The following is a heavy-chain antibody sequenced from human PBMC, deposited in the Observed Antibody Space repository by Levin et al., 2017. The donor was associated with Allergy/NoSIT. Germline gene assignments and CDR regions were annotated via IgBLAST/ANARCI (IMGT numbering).Heavy chain of an antibody. CDR2: INCNGGST. D-gene: IGHD3-10*01. V-gene: IGHV1-46*01. CDR3: ARAKYYYGSGSPDNWFDP. Sequence: ASVKVSCKASGYTFTSYYMHWVRQAPGQGLEWMGIINCNGGSTSYAQKFQGRVTITRDTSTSTVYMELSSLRSEDTAVYYCARAKYYYGSGSPDNWFDPWGQGTLVTVSS. J-gene: IGHJ5*02. CDR1: GYTFTSYY.